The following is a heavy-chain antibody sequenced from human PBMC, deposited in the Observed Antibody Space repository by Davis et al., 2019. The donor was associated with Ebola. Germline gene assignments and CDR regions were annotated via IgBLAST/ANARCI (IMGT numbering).Heavy chain of an antibody. CDR2: IIPIFGTA. J-gene: IGHJ6*02. V-gene: IGHV1-69*13. Sequence: SVKVSCKASGGTFSSYAISWVRQAPGQGLEWMGGIIPIFGTANYAQKFQGRVTITADESTSTAYMELSSLRSEDTAVYYCARAQYYDFWSGYSRGMDVWGQGTTVTVSS. D-gene: IGHD3-3*01. CDR3: ARAQYYDFWSGYSRGMDV. CDR1: GGTFSSYA.